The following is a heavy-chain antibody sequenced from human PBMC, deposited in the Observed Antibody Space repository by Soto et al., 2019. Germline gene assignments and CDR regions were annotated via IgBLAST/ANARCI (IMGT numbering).Heavy chain of an antibody. Sequence: QVQLVQSGAEVKKPGASVKVSCKASGYTFYSYSMHWVRQAPGQGLEWMGWIIPGNGDTEYSQKFQGRVTFTRDTSATTAYMELSSLTSEDTAVYYCTRVPGYWGQGTLVTVSS. CDR3: TRVPGY. J-gene: IGHJ4*02. V-gene: IGHV1-3*01. CDR2: IIPGNGDT. CDR1: GYTFYSYS.